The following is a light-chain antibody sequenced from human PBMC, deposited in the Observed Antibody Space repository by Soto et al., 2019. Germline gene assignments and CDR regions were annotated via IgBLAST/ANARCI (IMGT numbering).Light chain of an antibody. J-gene: IGKJ1*01. V-gene: IGKV3-15*01. CDR3: QQYDNWPPWT. CDR2: DAS. Sequence: ILMTQSPATLSVSPGERATLSCRARQSVSNNLAWYQQKPGQAPRLLIYDASTRATGIPARFSGSGSGTELTLTITVLQSEDFAVCYCQQYDNWPPWTFGQGTKVEIK. CDR1: QSVSNN.